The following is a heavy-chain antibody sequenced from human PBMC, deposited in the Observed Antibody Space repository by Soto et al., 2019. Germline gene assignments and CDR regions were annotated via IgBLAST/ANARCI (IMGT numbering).Heavy chain of an antibody. CDR1: GYTFTSYD. Sequence: QVQLVQSGAEVKKPGASVKVSCKASGYTFTSYDINWVRQATGQGLGWMGWMNPNSGNTGYAQKFQGRVTMTRNTSKSTAYRALSSLRSEETAVHYCARSTNAYGDRHWGQGTRVTVSS. J-gene: IGHJ4*02. D-gene: IGHD4-17*01. CDR2: MNPNSGNT. V-gene: IGHV1-8*01. CDR3: ARSTNAYGDRH.